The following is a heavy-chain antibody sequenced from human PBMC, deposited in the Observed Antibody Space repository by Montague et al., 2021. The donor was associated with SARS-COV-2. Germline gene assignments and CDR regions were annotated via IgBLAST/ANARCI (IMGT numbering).Heavy chain of an antibody. CDR1: GGSISSSSYY. Sequence: SETLPLTCAVSGGSISSSSYYWGWIRQPPGKGLEWIGSIHYSGSTYYNPSLKSRVSISVDTSKNQFSLKLSPVTAADTAVYYCARLWDTVYYYYGMDVWGQGTTVTVSS. D-gene: IGHD1-26*01. J-gene: IGHJ6*02. CDR2: IHYSGST. V-gene: IGHV4-39*01. CDR3: ARLWDTVYYYYGMDV.